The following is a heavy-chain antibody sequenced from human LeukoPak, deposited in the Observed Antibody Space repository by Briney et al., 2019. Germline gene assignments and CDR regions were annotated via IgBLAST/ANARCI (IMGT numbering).Heavy chain of an antibody. CDR3: ARGSNFWSGYYPRWYYYMDV. V-gene: IGHV4-34*01. Sequence: SETLSLTCAVYGGSFSGDYWSWIRQPPGKGLEWIGEINHSGSTNYNPSLKSRVTISVDTSKNQFSLKLSSVTAADTAVYYCARGSNFWSGYYPRWYYYMDVWGKGTTVTVSS. CDR1: GGSFSGDY. CDR2: INHSGST. D-gene: IGHD3-3*01. J-gene: IGHJ6*03.